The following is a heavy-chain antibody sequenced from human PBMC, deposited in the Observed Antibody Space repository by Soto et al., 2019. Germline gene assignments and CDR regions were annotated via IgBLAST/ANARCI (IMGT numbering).Heavy chain of an antibody. V-gene: IGHV1-69*13. Sequence: SVKVSCKASGGTFSSYAISWVRQAPGQGLEWMGGIIPIFGTANYAQKFQGRVTITADESTSTAYMELSSLRSEDTAVYYCAKHDLRFLFRVRFYYDYGMVVWGQGTTGTV. CDR2: IIPIFGTA. J-gene: IGHJ6*02. D-gene: IGHD3-3*01. CDR3: AKHDLRFLFRVRFYYDYGMVV. CDR1: GGTFSSYA.